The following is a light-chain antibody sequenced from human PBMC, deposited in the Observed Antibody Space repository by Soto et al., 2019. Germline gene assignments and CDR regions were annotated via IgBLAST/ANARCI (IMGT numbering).Light chain of an antibody. J-gene: IGLJ1*01. CDR1: SSDVGGYDY. CDR3: CSYGGSFPYV. V-gene: IGLV2-11*01. CDR2: DVT. Sequence: QSVLAQPPSVSGSPGQSVTISCTGTSSDVGGYDYVSWYQQRPGKAPKLLIYDVTKRPSGVPDRFSGSKSGNTASLTISGLQAEDEAEFYCCSYGGSFPYVFGTGTKVTVL.